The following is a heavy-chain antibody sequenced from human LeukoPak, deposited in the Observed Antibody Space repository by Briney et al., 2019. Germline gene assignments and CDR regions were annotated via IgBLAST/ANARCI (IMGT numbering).Heavy chain of an antibody. V-gene: IGHV3-21*01. CDR3: ARDLNAYYYDSSGYSGIGY. D-gene: IGHD3-22*01. CDR1: GFTFSSYS. CDR2: ISSSSYI. Sequence: PGGSLRLSCAASGFTFSSYSMNWVRQAPGKGLEWVSSISSSSYIYYADSVKGRFTISRDNAKNSLYLQMNSLRAEDTAVYYCARDLNAYYYDSSGYSGIGYWGQGTLVTVSS. J-gene: IGHJ4*02.